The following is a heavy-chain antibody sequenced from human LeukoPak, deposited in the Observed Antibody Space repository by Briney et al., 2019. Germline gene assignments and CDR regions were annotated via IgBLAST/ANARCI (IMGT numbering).Heavy chain of an antibody. D-gene: IGHD6-19*01. V-gene: IGHV1-2*02. CDR1: GYTFTGYY. CDR2: INSNTGAT. CDR3: ARDTHQWLLRLDY. J-gene: IGHJ4*02. Sequence: ASVKVSCKASGYTFTGYYMHWVRQAPGQGLEWMGWINSNTGATNYAQNLQGRVTMTRDTSISTAFMELSTLRSDDTAVYYCARDTHQWLLRLDYWGQGTLVTVSS.